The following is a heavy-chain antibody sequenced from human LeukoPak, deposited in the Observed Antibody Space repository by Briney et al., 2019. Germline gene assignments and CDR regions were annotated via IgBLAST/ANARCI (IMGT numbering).Heavy chain of an antibody. V-gene: IGHV3-21*01. J-gene: IGHJ4*02. CDR3: ARFVSHKGVSRTSVLGY. CDR2: ISSSSSYI. D-gene: IGHD2-21*01. Sequence: GGSLRLSCAASGFTFSSYSMNWVRQAPGKGLEWVSSISSSSSYIYYADSVKGRFTISRDNAKNPLYLQMNSLRAEDTAVYYCARFVSHKGVSRTSVLGYWGQGTLVTASS. CDR1: GFTFSSYS.